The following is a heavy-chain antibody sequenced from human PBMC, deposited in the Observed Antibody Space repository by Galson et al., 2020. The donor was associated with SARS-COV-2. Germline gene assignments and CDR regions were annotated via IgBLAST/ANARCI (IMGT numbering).Heavy chain of an antibody. Sequence: GESLKISCAASGFSFDDYSMHWVRQAPGKGLEWVSLIRWDGSSPYYADSVKGRFTISRDNSRNSLYLQMNSLKIEDTAFYYCAKDKGTAGLDYWGQGTLVTVSS. CDR1: GFSFDDYS. J-gene: IGHJ4*02. CDR3: AKDKGTAGLDY. V-gene: IGHV3-43*01. D-gene: IGHD6-13*01. CDR2: IRWDGSSP.